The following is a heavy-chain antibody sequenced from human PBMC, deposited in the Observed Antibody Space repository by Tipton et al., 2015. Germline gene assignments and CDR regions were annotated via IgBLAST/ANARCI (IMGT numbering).Heavy chain of an antibody. CDR3: ASGHGDYVNGMDV. V-gene: IGHV4-34*01. Sequence: TLSLTCTVSGGSFSDYYWSWIRQSPGEGLEWIGEINESGSTNYNSSLKNRVTVSVDTSLNHLSLYLTSVTAADAGVYYCASGHGDYVNGMDVWGQGTTVTVSS. CDR1: GGSFSDYY. D-gene: IGHD4-17*01. CDR2: INESGST. J-gene: IGHJ6*02.